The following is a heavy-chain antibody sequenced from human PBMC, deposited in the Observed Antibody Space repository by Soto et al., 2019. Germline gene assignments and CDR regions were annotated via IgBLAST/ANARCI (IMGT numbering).Heavy chain of an antibody. CDR2: IYYSGST. CDR1: GGSISSYY. Sequence: SETLSLTCTVSGGSISSYYWSWIRQPPGKGLEWIGYIYYSGSTNYNPSLKSRVTISVDTSKNQFSLKLSSVTAEDTAVYYCAKSLGLRYFDYWGQGTLVTVSS. CDR3: AKSLGLRYFDY. V-gene: IGHV4-59*01. D-gene: IGHD3-16*02. J-gene: IGHJ4*02.